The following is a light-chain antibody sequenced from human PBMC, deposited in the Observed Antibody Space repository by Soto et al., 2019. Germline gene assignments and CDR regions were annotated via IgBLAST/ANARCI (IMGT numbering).Light chain of an antibody. CDR2: EVS. CDR1: SSDVGGYNY. Sequence: QSALTQPASVSGSPGQSITISCTGTSSDVGGYNYVSWYQQHPGKAPKLMVYEVSNRPSGVSNRFSGSKSGNTASLTISGRQAEDEADYYCCSYTSSSTVVFGGGTNVTVL. CDR3: CSYTSSSTVV. J-gene: IGLJ2*01. V-gene: IGLV2-14*01.